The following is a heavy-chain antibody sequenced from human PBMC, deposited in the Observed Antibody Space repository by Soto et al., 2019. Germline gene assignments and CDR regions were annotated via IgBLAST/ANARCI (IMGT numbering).Heavy chain of an antibody. J-gene: IGHJ6*02. CDR1: GYTVTSYD. CDR2: MNPNSGNT. V-gene: IGHV1-8*01. Sequence: QVQLVQSGAEVKKPGASVKVSCKASGYTVTSYDINWVRQATGQGLEWMGWMNPNSGNTGYAQKFQGRVTMTRNTSISTAYMELSSLRSEDTAVYYCASYYGDSYYYYGMDVWGQGTTVTVSS. D-gene: IGHD4-17*01. CDR3: ASYYGDSYYYYGMDV.